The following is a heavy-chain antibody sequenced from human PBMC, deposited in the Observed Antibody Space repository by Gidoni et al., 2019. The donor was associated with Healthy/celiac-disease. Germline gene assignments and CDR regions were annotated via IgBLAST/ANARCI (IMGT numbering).Heavy chain of an antibody. D-gene: IGHD3-16*02. CDR1: GGSISSGGYS. Sequence: QLQLQESGSGLVKPSQTLSLTCAVSGGSISSGGYSWSWIRQPPGKGLEWIGYIYHSGSTYYNPARKSRVTISVDRSKNQFSLKLSSVTAADTAVYYCARVSYDYVWGSYRYGAFDIWGQGTMVTVSS. J-gene: IGHJ3*02. CDR2: IYHSGST. V-gene: IGHV4-30-2*01. CDR3: ARVSYDYVWGSYRYGAFDI.